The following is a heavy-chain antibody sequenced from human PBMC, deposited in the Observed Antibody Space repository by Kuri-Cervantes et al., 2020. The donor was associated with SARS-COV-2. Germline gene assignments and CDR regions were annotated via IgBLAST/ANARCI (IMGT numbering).Heavy chain of an antibody. CDR3: ARDQDFWSGINDAFDI. Sequence: ASVKVSCKASGYTFTGYYMHWVRQAPGQGLEWMGWINPNSGGTNYAQNFQGRVTMTRDTSTSTVYMELSSLRSEDTAVYYCARDQDFWSGINDAFDIWGQGTMVTVSS. CDR2: INPNSGGT. J-gene: IGHJ3*02. V-gene: IGHV1-2*02. D-gene: IGHD3-3*01. CDR1: GYTFTGYY.